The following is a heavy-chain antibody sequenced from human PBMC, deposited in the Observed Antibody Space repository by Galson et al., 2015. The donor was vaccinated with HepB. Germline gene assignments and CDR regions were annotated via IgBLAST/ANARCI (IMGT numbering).Heavy chain of an antibody. V-gene: IGHV6-1*01. CDR2: TYYRSKWYN. Sequence: CAISGDSVSSNSAAWNWIRQSPSRGLEWLGRTYYRSKWYNNYAVSVKSRITINPDTTKNQFSLQLNSATPEDTAVYYCTRGDLEMTYWGQGTLVTVSS. CDR3: TRGDLEMTY. J-gene: IGHJ4*02. CDR1: GDSVSSNSAA. D-gene: IGHD1-1*01.